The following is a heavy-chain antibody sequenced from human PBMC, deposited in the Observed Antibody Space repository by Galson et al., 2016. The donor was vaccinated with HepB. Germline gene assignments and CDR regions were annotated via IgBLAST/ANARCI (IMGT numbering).Heavy chain of an antibody. CDR3: AKARPITMIVVLGEADFDY. Sequence: SLRLSCAASGFTFSYYAMSWVRQAPGKGLEWVSAISGSGGSTYSADSVKGRFTISRDNSKNTLYLQMNSLRAEDTAVYYCAKARPITMIVVLGEADFDYWGQGTLVTVSS. CDR1: GFTFSYYA. V-gene: IGHV3-23*01. D-gene: IGHD3-22*01. J-gene: IGHJ4*02. CDR2: ISGSGGST.